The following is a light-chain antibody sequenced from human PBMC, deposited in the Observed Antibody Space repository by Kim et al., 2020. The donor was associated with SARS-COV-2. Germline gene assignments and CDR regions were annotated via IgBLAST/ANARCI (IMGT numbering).Light chain of an antibody. CDR2: QDS. J-gene: IGLJ2*01. Sequence: SVSPGQTASITCSGDKLGDKYACWYQKKPGQSPVVVIHQDSKRPSGIPERFSGSNSGNTATLTISGTQAMDEADYYCQAWDSSTVVFGGGTQLTVL. CDR3: QAWDSSTVV. V-gene: IGLV3-1*01. CDR1: KLGDKY.